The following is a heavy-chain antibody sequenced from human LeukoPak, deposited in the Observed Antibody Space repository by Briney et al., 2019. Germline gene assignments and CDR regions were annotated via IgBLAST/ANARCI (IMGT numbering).Heavy chain of an antibody. J-gene: IGHJ4*02. CDR3: ARGGLYCSGGSCYSSWYYFDY. CDR1: GDTLTSVG. Sequence: GASVKASCKASGDTLTSVGICWGRHAPGQGRWWRGCISAYKGKTNYAQKLQGRVTMTTDTSTSTAYMELRSLRSDDTAVYYCARGGLYCSGGSCYSSWYYFDYWGQGTLVTVSS. D-gene: IGHD2-15*01. V-gene: IGHV1-18*01. CDR2: ISAYKGKT.